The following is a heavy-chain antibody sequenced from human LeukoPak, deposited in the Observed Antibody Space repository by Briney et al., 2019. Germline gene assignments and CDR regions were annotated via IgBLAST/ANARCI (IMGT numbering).Heavy chain of an antibody. J-gene: IGHJ4*02. D-gene: IGHD2-15*01. Sequence: GGSLRLSCVASGFTFCDYWMAWVRQAPGEGPEWVANIKQDGIEKHYVDSVKGRFTITRDNAGNSLYLQMNSLRAEDTAVYYCARDVGGSLDYWGQGTLVTVSS. V-gene: IGHV3-7*01. CDR1: GFTFCDYW. CDR3: ARDVGGSLDY. CDR2: IKQDGIEK.